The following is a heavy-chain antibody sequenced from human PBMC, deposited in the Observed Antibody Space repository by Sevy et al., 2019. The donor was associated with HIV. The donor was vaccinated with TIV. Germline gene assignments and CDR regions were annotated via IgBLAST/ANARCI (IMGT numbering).Heavy chain of an antibody. CDR2: ISSRSSTI. CDR1: GFTFSSYS. CDR3: ARADYAPTRDAFDI. V-gene: IGHV3-48*02. Sequence: GGSLRLSCAASGFTFSSYSMNWVRQAPGKGLEWVSYISSRSSTIYYADSVKGRFTISRDNAKNSLYLQMNSLRDEDTAVYYCARADYAPTRDAFDIWGEGTMVTVSS. D-gene: IGHD2-2*01. J-gene: IGHJ3*02.